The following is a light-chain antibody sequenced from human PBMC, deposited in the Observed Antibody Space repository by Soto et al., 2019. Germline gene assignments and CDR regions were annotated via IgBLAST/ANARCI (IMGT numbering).Light chain of an antibody. Sequence: ETVLTQSPATLSLSPGERATLSCRASQSIYSSLAWYQQKPGQAPRLLIYAASNRATGIPARFSATGSRTDFTLTISSLEPEDFAVYYCHQRSNWPRTFGGGTKVELK. CDR1: QSIYSS. CDR2: AAS. V-gene: IGKV3-11*01. J-gene: IGKJ4*01. CDR3: HQRSNWPRT.